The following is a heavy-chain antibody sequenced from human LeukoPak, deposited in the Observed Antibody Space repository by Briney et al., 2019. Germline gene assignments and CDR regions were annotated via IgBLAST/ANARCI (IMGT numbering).Heavy chain of an antibody. CDR2: IWSDGTNK. Sequence: GGSLRLSCAASRFPFSNFAMIWVRQAPGKGLEWVAVIWSDGTNKFYSDSVKGRFAISIDNSNDMVYLQMNGLRVDDTAVYYCAKDIQRGFDYTTSLEPWGQGTLVIVSS. J-gene: IGHJ5*02. CDR3: AKDIQRGFDYTTSLEP. V-gene: IGHV3-33*06. CDR1: RFPFSNFA. D-gene: IGHD4-11*01.